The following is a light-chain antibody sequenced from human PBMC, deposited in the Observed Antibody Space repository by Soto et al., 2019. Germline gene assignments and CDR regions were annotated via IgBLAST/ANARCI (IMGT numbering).Light chain of an antibody. J-gene: IGKJ1*01. Sequence: DIQMTQSPSSLSASVGDRVTITCRASQGMSNFLAWYQQKPGNVPKLLIYAASTVQSGVPSRFSGSGSGTDFTLTISSLQPEDVSTYYCQQYNSAPWTFGQRTKVEIK. V-gene: IGKV1-27*01. CDR2: AAS. CDR1: QGMSNF. CDR3: QQYNSAPWT.